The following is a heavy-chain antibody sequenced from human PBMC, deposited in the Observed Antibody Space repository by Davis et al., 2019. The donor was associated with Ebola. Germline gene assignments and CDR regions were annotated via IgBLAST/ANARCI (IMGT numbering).Heavy chain of an antibody. D-gene: IGHD1-26*01. J-gene: IGHJ5*02. CDR2: ISGSGGST. Sequence: SWVRQAPGKGLEWVSAISGSGGSTYYADSVKGRFTISRDNAKNSLYLQMNSLRDEDTAVYYCARSIVGALSWGQGTLVTVSS. CDR3: ARSIVGALS. V-gene: IGHV3-23*01.